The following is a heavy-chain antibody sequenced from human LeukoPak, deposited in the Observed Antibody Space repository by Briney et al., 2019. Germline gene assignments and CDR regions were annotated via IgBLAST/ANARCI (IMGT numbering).Heavy chain of an antibody. J-gene: IGHJ4*02. Sequence: ASETLSLTCTVSGGSISSYYWSWIRQPPGKGLEWIGSIFHTGSVYYNPSLKSRVTILVDTSKNQFSLELTSVTAADTALYYCARVVASTSIDSWGQGTLVTVSS. D-gene: IGHD2-15*01. CDR2: IFHTGSV. CDR1: GGSISSYY. CDR3: ARVVASTSIDS. V-gene: IGHV4-59*08.